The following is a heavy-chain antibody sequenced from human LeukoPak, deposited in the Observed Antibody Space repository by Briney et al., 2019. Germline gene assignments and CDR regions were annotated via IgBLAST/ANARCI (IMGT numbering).Heavy chain of an antibody. CDR3: ARDLARITIFGVVGRDYYYGMDV. Sequence: PGGSLRLSCAASGFTFSSYAMSWVRQAPGKGLEWVSAISGSGGSTYYADSVKGRFTISRDNSKNSLYLQMNSLRAEDTAVYYCARDLARITIFGVVGRDYYYGMDVWGQGTTVTVSS. V-gene: IGHV3-23*01. D-gene: IGHD3-3*01. CDR1: GFTFSSYA. CDR2: ISGSGGST. J-gene: IGHJ6*02.